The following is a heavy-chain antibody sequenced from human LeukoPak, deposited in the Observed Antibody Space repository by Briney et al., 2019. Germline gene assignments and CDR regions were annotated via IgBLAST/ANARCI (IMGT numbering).Heavy chain of an antibody. CDR2: ISNDGSRK. V-gene: IGHV3-30*03. Sequence: GGSLRLSCAPSGFTFSRHGMHWVRQAPGKGLEWVAIISNDGSRKYYAHSVEGRFTISRDNSKNTLYLQMDSLRAEDTAVYYCARATAVAGTFVFDYWGQGTLVTVSS. CDR3: ARATAVAGTFVFDY. CDR1: GFTFSRHG. D-gene: IGHD6-19*01. J-gene: IGHJ4*02.